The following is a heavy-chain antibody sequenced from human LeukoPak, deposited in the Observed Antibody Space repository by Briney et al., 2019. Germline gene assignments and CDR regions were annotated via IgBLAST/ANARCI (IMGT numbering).Heavy chain of an antibody. J-gene: IGHJ4*02. CDR3: AREGAPVVPAPVDY. D-gene: IGHD2-2*01. Sequence: ASVKVSCKASGYTFTSYGISRVRQAPGQGLEWMGWISAYNGNTNYAQKLQGRVTMTTDTSTSTAYMELRSLRSDDTAVYYCAREGAPVVPAPVDYWGQGTLVTVSS. V-gene: IGHV1-18*01. CDR2: ISAYNGNT. CDR1: GYTFTSYG.